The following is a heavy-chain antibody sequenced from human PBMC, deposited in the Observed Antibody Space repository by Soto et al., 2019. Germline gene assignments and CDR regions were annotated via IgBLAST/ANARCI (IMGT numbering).Heavy chain of an antibody. CDR2: IIPILGIA. CDR1: GGTFSSYT. CDR3: SRGYLGTDY. Sequence: QVQLVQSGAAVKKPGSSVKVSCKASGGTFSSYTISWVRQAPGQGLEWMGRIIPILGIANYAQKFQGRVTITADKSTSTVYMELSSLRSEDTAVYYCSRGYLGTDYWGQGALVTVSS. V-gene: IGHV1-69*02. D-gene: IGHD5-12*01. J-gene: IGHJ4*02.